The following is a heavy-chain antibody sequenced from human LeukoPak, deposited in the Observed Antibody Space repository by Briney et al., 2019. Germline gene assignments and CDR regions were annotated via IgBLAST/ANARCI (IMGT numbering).Heavy chain of an antibody. J-gene: IGHJ3*02. Sequence: GGSLRLSCAASGFTFSGHWMSWVRQAPGKGLEWVASIRQDGSEKHYVDSVEGRFTISRDNAKNSLHLQMNSLRAEDTAVYYCAKGSSRPPNAFDIWGQGTLFTVSS. D-gene: IGHD6-6*01. CDR3: AKGSSRPPNAFDI. CDR1: GFTFSGHW. V-gene: IGHV3-7*01. CDR2: IRQDGSEK.